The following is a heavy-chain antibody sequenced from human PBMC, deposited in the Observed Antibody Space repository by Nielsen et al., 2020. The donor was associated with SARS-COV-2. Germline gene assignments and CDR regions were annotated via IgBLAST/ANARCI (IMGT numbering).Heavy chain of an antibody. J-gene: IGHJ6*02. CDR1: GGTFNTYT. CDR2: IAVYNGHA. CDR3: ARTRPFYYGLGV. Sequence: ASVKVSCKASGGTFNTYTFSWVRKGPGQGLEWMGWIAVYNGHAEYAQSFKGRVTLSTDTFTDTAYMDLRSLRYDDTAVYYCARTRPFYYGLGVWGQGTTVTVSS. V-gene: IGHV1-18*01. D-gene: IGHD2-2*01.